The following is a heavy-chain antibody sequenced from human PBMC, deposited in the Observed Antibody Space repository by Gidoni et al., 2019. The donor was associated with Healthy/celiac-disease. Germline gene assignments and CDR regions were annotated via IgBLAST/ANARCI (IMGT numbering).Heavy chain of an antibody. CDR3: ARGRGIAVAGTSVSYYYYGMDV. CDR1: GGSLSSSHW. CDR2: IYHSWST. J-gene: IGHJ6*02. Sequence: QVQLQESGPGLVKPSGTLSLTCAVSGGSLSSSHWWSWVRQPPGKGLEWIGEIYHSWSTNYNPSLKSRVTISVDKSKNQFSLKLSSVTAADTAVYYCARGRGIAVAGTSVSYYYYGMDVWGQGTTVTVSS. D-gene: IGHD6-19*01. V-gene: IGHV4-4*02.